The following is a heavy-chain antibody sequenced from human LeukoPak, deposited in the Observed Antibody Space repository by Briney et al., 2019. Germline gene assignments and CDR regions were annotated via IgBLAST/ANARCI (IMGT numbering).Heavy chain of an antibody. Sequence: SETLSLTCAVSGGSIPNYYWSWIRQPAGKGLEWIGRTSASGSTNYNPSLKSRVTMSADTSKNQFSLKLTSVTAAETAVYYCAREATMAVWGQGTLVTVSS. CDR1: GGSIPNYY. CDR3: AREATMAV. D-gene: IGHD3-10*01. V-gene: IGHV4-4*07. J-gene: IGHJ4*02. CDR2: TSASGST.